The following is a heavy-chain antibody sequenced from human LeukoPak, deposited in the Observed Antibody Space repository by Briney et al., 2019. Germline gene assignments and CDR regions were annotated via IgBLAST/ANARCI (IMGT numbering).Heavy chain of an antibody. V-gene: IGHV3-21*04. Sequence: GGSLRLSCAASGFTLSSYSMNWVRQAPGKGLEWVSSISSSSSYIYYADSVKGRFTISRDNSKNTLYLQMNSLRAEDTAVYYCAKWSADYYDSSGYYDYWGQGTLVTVSS. D-gene: IGHD3-22*01. CDR2: ISSSSSYI. CDR3: AKWSADYYDSSGYYDY. J-gene: IGHJ4*02. CDR1: GFTLSSYS.